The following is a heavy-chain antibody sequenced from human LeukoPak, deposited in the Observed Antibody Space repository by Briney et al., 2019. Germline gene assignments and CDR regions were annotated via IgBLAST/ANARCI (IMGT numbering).Heavy chain of an antibody. V-gene: IGHV3-11*01. CDR2: ISSSGSTI. D-gene: IGHD6-13*01. Sequence: GGSLRLSCAASGFTFSDYYMSWIRQAPGKGLEWVSYISSSGSTIYYADPVKGRFAISRDNAKNSLYLQMNSLRAEDTAVYYCARSSVAAAVGFDPWGQGTLVTVSS. CDR1: GFTFSDYY. J-gene: IGHJ5*02. CDR3: ARSSVAAAVGFDP.